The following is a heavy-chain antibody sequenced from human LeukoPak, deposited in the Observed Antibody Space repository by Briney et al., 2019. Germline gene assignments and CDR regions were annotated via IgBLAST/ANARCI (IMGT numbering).Heavy chain of an antibody. J-gene: IGHJ4*02. Sequence: SVKVSCKASGGTFSSYTISWVRQAPGQGLEWMGRIIPILGIANYAQKFQGRVTITAVKSTSTAYMELSSLRSEDTAVYYCAREDYYDRDRPLDYWGQGTLVTVSS. CDR1: GGTFSSYT. CDR2: IIPILGIA. D-gene: IGHD3-22*01. V-gene: IGHV1-69*04. CDR3: AREDYYDRDRPLDY.